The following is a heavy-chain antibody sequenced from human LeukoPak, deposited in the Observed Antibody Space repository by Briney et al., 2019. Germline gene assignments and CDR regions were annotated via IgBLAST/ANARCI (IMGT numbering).Heavy chain of an antibody. D-gene: IGHD3-22*01. CDR3: ASGKTYYYDSSGYYPFDY. CDR2: IIPIFGTA. V-gene: IGHV1-69*05. J-gene: IGHJ4*02. CDR1: GGTFSSYA. Sequence: SVKVSCKASGGTFSSYAISWVRQAPGQGLEWMGGIIPIFGTANYAQKFQGRVTITTDESTSTAYMELSSLRSEDTAVYYCASGKTYYYDSSGYYPFDYWGQGTLVTVSS.